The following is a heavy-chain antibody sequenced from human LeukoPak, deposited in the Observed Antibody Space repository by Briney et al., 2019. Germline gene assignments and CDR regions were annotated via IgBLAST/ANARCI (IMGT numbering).Heavy chain of an antibody. CDR2: IYTGGST. D-gene: IGHD5-18*01. J-gene: IGHJ4*02. CDR3: ARGLTDMDTANY. V-gene: IGHV3-53*01. CDR1: GFTVGRNY. Sequence: GRSLRLSCAVSGFTVGRNYMTWVRQAPRKGLERVSVIYTGGSTFYADSVKRRFTISRDNSKNILYLQMNSLRAEDTAVYYCARGLTDMDTANYWGQGTLVTVSS.